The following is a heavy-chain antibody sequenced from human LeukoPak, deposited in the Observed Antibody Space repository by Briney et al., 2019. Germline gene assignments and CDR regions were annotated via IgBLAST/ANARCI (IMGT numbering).Heavy chain of an antibody. CDR2: IYTTGST. D-gene: IGHD1-1*01. V-gene: IGHV4-61*02. Sequence: SETLSLTCTVSGGSISISSGNYYWSWIRQPAGKGLEWIGRIYTTGSTTYNPSLKSRVTISVDTSETQFSLRLTSVTAADTAVYYCARSGDPNDYYFDYWSQGTLVTVSS. CDR3: ARSGDPNDYYFDY. J-gene: IGHJ4*02. CDR1: GGSISISSGNYY.